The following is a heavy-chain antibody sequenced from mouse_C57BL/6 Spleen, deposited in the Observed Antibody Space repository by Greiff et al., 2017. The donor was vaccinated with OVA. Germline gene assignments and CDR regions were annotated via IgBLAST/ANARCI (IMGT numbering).Heavy chain of an antibody. D-gene: IGHD1-3*01. J-gene: IGHJ2*01. V-gene: IGHV5-4*03. CDR1: GFTFSSYA. CDR2: ISDGGSYT. Sequence: DVMLVESGGGLVKPGGSLKLSCAASGFTFSSYAMSWVRQTPEKRLEWVATISDGGSYTYYPDNVKGRFTISRDNAKNKLYLQMSHLKSEDTAMYYCAIVDGGYYFDYWGQGTTLTVSS. CDR3: AIVDGGYYFDY.